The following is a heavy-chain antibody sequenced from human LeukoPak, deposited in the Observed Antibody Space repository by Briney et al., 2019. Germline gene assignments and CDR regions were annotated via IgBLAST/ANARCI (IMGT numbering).Heavy chain of an antibody. V-gene: IGHV4-31*03. D-gene: IGHD5-18*01. CDR2: IYYSGST. CDR3: ARGRGYGFGIDY. CDR1: GGSISSGGYY. J-gene: IGHJ4*02. Sequence: PSETLSLTCTVSGGSISSGGYYWSWIRQHPGKGLEWIGYIYYSGSTYYNPSLKSRVTISVDTSKNQFSLKLTSVTAADTAVYYCARGRGYGFGIDYWGQGTLVTVSS.